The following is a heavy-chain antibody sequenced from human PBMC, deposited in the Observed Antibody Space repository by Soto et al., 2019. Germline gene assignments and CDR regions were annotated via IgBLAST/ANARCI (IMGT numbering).Heavy chain of an antibody. Sequence: PAVSLRLSFEPSGFTFSDYYMSWIRQAPGKGLEWFSYISSSGSTIYYADSVKGRFTISRDNAKNSLYLQMNSLRAEDTAVYYCARDRARIAARPWYFDYWGQGT. CDR2: ISSSGSTI. J-gene: IGHJ4*02. CDR3: ARDRARIAARPWYFDY. CDR1: GFTFSDYY. D-gene: IGHD6-6*01. V-gene: IGHV3-11*01.